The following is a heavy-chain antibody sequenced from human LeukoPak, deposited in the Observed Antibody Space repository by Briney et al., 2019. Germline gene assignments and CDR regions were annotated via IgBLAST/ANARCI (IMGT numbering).Heavy chain of an antibody. CDR3: ASPLVGYDRTERDAFDI. V-gene: IGHV1-69*04. CDR1: GYTFTSYD. J-gene: IGHJ3*02. Sequence: ASVKVSCKASGYTFTSYDINWVRQATGQGLEWMGRIIPILGIANYAQKFQGRVTITADKSTSTAYMELSSLRSEDTAVYYCASPLVGYDRTERDAFDIWGQGTMVTVSS. D-gene: IGHD5-12*01. CDR2: IIPILGIA.